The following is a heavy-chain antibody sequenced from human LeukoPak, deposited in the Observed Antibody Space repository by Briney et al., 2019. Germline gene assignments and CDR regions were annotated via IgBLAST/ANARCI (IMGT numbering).Heavy chain of an antibody. CDR3: ARDRYSHGLCYFDF. CDR1: GYTFTKYG. CDR2: IRCDNGHT. V-gene: IGHV1-18*01. Sequence: ASVKVSCKASGYTFTKYGISWVRQAPGQGLEWMGWIRCDNGHTDYAQNIQGRVTMTTDTSTSTVYMELSSLRSEDTAVYFCARDRYSHGLCYFDFWGQGTLVTVSS. D-gene: IGHD5-18*01. J-gene: IGHJ4*02.